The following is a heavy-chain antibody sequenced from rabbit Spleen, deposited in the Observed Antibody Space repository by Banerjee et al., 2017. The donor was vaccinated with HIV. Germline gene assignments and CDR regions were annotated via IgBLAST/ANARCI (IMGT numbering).Heavy chain of an antibody. J-gene: IGHJ4*01. CDR1: GFDFSGYG. V-gene: IGHV1S47*01. D-gene: IGHD2-1*01. Sequence: QEQLVESGGGLVQPGGSLKLSCKASGFDFSGYGMSWVRQAPGKGLEWIGYIDPLFGNTYYASWVNGRFTFSSPNAHNTLYLQLNSLTAADTATYFCVRDRANVGGDYGPYSSDLWGPGTLVTVS. CDR3: VRDRANVGGDYGPYSSDL. CDR2: IDPLFGNT.